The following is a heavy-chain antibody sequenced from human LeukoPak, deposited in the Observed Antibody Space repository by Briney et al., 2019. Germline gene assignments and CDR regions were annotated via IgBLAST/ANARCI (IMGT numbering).Heavy chain of an antibody. CDR1: GYTFTGYY. J-gene: IGHJ6*03. V-gene: IGHV1-2*02. D-gene: IGHD2-2*02. CDR2: INPNSGGT. CDR3: ATNGVDIVVVPAAITPVYYYYMDV. Sequence: GASVKVSCKASGYTFTGYYIHWVRQAPGQGREWMGWINPNSGGTNYAQKFQGRDTMTRDTSISTAYMELSRLRSDDTAVYYCATNGVDIVVVPAAITPVYYYYMDVWGKGTTVTVSS.